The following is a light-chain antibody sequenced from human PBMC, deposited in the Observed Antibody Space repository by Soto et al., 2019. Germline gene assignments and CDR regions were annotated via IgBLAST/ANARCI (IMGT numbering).Light chain of an antibody. CDR2: DVS. CDR1: ESISSW. Sequence: DIQMTQSPSTLSASIGDRVTITCRASESISSWLAWYQQKPGKAPKLLIYDVSSLESGVPSRFSSSGSGTEFTLTISSLQSEDFAVYYCQQYNNWPITFGQGTRLEIK. V-gene: IGKV1-5*01. CDR3: QQYNNWPIT. J-gene: IGKJ5*01.